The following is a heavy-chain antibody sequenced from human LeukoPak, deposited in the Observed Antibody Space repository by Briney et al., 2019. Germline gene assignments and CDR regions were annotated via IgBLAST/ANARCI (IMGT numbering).Heavy chain of an antibody. D-gene: IGHD2/OR15-2a*01. CDR2: IYYTGST. CDR1: GGSFSGYY. CDR3: ARADVLQYFNSPYVFDI. V-gene: IGHV4-59*01. Sequence: SETLSLTCAVYGGSFSGYYWSWIRQPPGKGLEWIGYIYYTGSTNYNPSLKSRVTISVDPSKNQFSLKLSYVTAADTAVYFCARADVLQYFNSPYVFDIWGQGTTVTVSS. J-gene: IGHJ3*02.